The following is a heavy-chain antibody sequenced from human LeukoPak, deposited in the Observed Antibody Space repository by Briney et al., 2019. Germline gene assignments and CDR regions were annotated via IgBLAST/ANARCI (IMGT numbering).Heavy chain of an antibody. CDR1: GFTFSSYS. J-gene: IGHJ5*02. V-gene: IGHV3-21*01. Sequence: GGSLRLSCAASGFTFSSYSMNWVRQAPGKGLEWVSSISSSSSYMYYADSVKGRFTISRDNAKNSLYLQMNSLRAEDTAVYYCARDRSITIFGVVSIQVDWFDPWGQGTLVTVSS. CDR2: ISSSSSYM. CDR3: ARDRSITIFGVVSIQVDWFDP. D-gene: IGHD3-3*01.